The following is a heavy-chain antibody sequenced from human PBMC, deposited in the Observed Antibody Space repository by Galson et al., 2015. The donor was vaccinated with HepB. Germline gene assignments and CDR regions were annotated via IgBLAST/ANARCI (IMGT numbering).Heavy chain of an antibody. V-gene: IGHV3-7*03. Sequence: SLRLSCAASGFTFSSYWMSWVRQAPGKGLEWVANIKQDGSEKYYVDSVKGRFTISRDNAKNSLYLQMNSLRAEDTAVYYCARVSAPTGYCSSTSCYTGIPGPDGAFDIWGQGTMVTVSS. CDR2: IKQDGSEK. CDR1: GFTFSSYW. J-gene: IGHJ3*02. D-gene: IGHD2-2*02. CDR3: ARVSAPTGYCSSTSCYTGIPGPDGAFDI.